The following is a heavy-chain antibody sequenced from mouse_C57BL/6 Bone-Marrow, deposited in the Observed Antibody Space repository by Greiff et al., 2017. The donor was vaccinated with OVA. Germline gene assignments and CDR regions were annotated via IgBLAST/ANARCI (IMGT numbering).Heavy chain of an antibody. CDR1: GYTFTSYW. CDR2: IDPSDSYT. J-gene: IGHJ2*01. D-gene: IGHD2-10*02. CDR3: ARSGYGYLDD. V-gene: IGHV1-50*01. Sequence: VQLQQPGAELVKPGASVKLSCKASGYTFTSYWMQWVKQRPGQGLEWIGEIDPSDSYTNYNQKFKGKATLTVDTSSSTAYMQLSSLTSEDSAVYYCARSGYGYLDDWGQGTTLTVSS.